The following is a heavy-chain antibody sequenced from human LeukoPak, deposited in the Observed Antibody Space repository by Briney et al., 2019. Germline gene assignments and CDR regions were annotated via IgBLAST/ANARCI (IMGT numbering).Heavy chain of an antibody. CDR2: IYNSGST. D-gene: IGHD5-18*01. CDR1: GGSISTYY. CDR3: ARGGYSYGYDDDFDY. J-gene: IGHJ4*02. Sequence: PSETLSLTCTVSGGSISTYYWSWLRQPPGKGLEWIGYIYNSGSTNYNPSLKSRVTISVDTSKNKFSLKLSSVTAADTAVYYCARGGYSYGYDDDFDYWGQGTLVTVSS. V-gene: IGHV4-59*01.